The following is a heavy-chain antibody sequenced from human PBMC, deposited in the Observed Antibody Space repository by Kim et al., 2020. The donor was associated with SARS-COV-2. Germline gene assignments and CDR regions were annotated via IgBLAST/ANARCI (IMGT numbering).Heavy chain of an antibody. D-gene: IGHD3-10*01. J-gene: IGHJ4*02. CDR3: AKDLRYYYGSGIGFDY. Sequence: GGSLRLSCAASGFTFSSYGMHWVRQAPGKGLEWVAVISYDGSNKYYADSVKGRFTISRDNSKNTLYLQMNSLRAEDTAVYYCAKDLRYYYGSGIGFDYWGQGTLVTVSS. V-gene: IGHV3-30*18. CDR1: GFTFSSYG. CDR2: ISYDGSNK.